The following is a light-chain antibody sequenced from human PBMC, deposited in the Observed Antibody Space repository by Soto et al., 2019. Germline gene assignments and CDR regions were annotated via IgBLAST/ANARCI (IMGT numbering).Light chain of an antibody. CDR3: QQTNTAPWT. V-gene: IGKV1-39*01. J-gene: IGKJ1*01. Sequence: DIQMTQSPSSLSASVGDRFTISFRASERISDYLAWYQQKPGKAPKLLINTASSLRSGVPSRFSGSGSGTDFTLTIDSLQPEDFATYFCQQTNTAPWTFGQGTKVDIK. CDR2: TAS. CDR1: ERISDY.